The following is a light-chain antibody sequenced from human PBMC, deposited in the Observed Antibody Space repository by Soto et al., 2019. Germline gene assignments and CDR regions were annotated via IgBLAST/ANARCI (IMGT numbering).Light chain of an antibody. V-gene: IGLV2-14*03. CDR1: SSDVGGYNY. J-gene: IGLJ3*02. Sequence: QSVLTQPASVSGSPGQSITISCTGTSSDVGGYNYVSWYQQHPGKAPKLMIYDVSNRPSGVSNRFSGSKSGNTASLTISGIQAEDEADYYCNSYTTSSTWVFGGGTKLTVL. CDR3: NSYTTSSTWV. CDR2: DVS.